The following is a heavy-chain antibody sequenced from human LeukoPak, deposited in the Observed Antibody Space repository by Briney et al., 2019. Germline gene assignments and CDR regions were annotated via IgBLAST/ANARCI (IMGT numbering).Heavy chain of an antibody. D-gene: IGHD2-2*01. CDR3: ARLPAPYCSSTSRKAY. Sequence: PSETLSLTCTVSGGSISSSSYYWGWIRQPPGKGLEWIGSIYYSGSTYYNPSLKSRVTISVDTSKNQFSLKLSSVTAADTAVYYCARLPAPYCSSTSRKAYWGQGTLVTVSS. CDR1: GGSISSSSYY. J-gene: IGHJ4*02. V-gene: IGHV4-39*01. CDR2: IYYSGST.